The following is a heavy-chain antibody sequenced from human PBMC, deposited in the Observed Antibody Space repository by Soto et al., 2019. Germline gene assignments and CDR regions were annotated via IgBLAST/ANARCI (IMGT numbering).Heavy chain of an antibody. CDR1: GFTFSSYS. Sequence: EVQLVESGGGLVQPGGSLRLSCAASGFTFSSYSMNWVRQAPGKGLEWVSYISSSSSTIYYADSVKGRFTISRDNAKNSLYLQMNSLRDEDTAVYYCASVAASIPRMSDYWGQGTLVTVSS. V-gene: IGHV3-48*02. J-gene: IGHJ4*02. CDR3: ASVAASIPRMSDY. CDR2: ISSSSSTI. D-gene: IGHD2-2*02.